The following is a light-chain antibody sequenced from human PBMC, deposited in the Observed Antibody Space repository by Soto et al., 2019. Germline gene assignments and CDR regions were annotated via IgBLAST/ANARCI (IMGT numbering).Light chain of an antibody. CDR2: GDN. CDR1: SSDVGSFNL. J-gene: IGLJ3*02. V-gene: IGLV2-23*01. CDR3: CSYAGSRTWV. Sequence: QSALTQPASVSGSPGQSITISCTGTSSDVGSFNLVSWYQHHPGKAPKLMIYGDNKRPSGVSNRLSGSRSGNTASLTISGLQAEDEAEYYCCSYAGSRTWVFGGGTKLTVL.